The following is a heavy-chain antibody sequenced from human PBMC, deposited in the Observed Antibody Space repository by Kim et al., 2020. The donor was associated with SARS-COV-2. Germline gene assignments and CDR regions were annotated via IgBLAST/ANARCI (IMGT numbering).Heavy chain of an antibody. Sequence: ASVKVSCKASGYTFTSYYMHWVRQAPGQGLEWMGIINPSGGSTSYAQKFQGRVTMTRDTSTSTVYMELSSLRSEDTAVYYCAREYTYYDFWSGYSTYYYGMDVWGQGTTVTVSS. CDR2: INPSGGST. D-gene: IGHD3-3*01. V-gene: IGHV1-46*01. CDR3: AREYTYYDFWSGYSTYYYGMDV. J-gene: IGHJ6*02. CDR1: GYTFTSYY.